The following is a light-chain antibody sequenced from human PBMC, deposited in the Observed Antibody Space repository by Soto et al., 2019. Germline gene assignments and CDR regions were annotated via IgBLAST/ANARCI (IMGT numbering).Light chain of an antibody. CDR1: QSVSSSY. CDR3: QQYSSSPMYT. V-gene: IGKV3-20*01. J-gene: IGKJ2*01. CDR2: GAS. Sequence: EIVLTQSPGTLSLSPGERATLSCRASQSVSSSYLAWYQQKPGQAPRLLIYGASSRATGIPDRFSGSASGTDFTLTISRLEPEEFAVYYCQQYSSSPMYTFGQGTKLEIK.